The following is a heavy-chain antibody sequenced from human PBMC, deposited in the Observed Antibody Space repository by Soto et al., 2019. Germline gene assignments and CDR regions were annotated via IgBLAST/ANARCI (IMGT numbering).Heavy chain of an antibody. CDR2: INHSGST. Sequence: SETLSLTCAVYGGSFSGYYWSWIRQPPGKGLEWIGEINHSGSTNYNPSLKSRVTISVDTSKNQFSLKLSSVTAADTAVYYCARVVVVAAQTLDYWGQGTLVTVSS. J-gene: IGHJ4*02. D-gene: IGHD2-15*01. V-gene: IGHV4-34*01. CDR1: GGSFSGYY. CDR3: ARVVVVAAQTLDY.